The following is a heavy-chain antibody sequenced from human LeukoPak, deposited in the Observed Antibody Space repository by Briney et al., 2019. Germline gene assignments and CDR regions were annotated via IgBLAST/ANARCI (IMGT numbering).Heavy chain of an antibody. CDR2: INPNSGGT. V-gene: IGHV1-2*02. CDR1: GYTFTGYY. J-gene: IGHJ4*02. Sequence: GASVKVSSKASGYTFTGYYMHWVRQAPGQGREWMGWINPNSGGTNYAQKFQGRVTMTTDTSKNQFSLKLSSVTAADTAVYYCARHWDSHVLLWFGERWGEFYFDYWGQGTLVTVSS. CDR3: ARHWDSHVLLWFGERWGEFYFDY. D-gene: IGHD3-10*01.